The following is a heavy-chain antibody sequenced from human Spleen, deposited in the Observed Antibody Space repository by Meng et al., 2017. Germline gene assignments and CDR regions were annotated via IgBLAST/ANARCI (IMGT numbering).Heavy chain of an antibody. CDR3: AKVDYADHRGQRYFDY. CDR2: FSGSGDNT. CDR1: GVTFSSYA. J-gene: IGHJ4*02. D-gene: IGHD4-17*01. V-gene: IGHV3-23*01. Sequence: GESLKISCAASGVTFSSYAMSWVRQAPGKGLEWVPTFSGSGDNTYYADSVKGRFTVSRDNSKNTLFLQMNSLRADDTAVYYCAKVDYADHRGQRYFDYWGQGTLVTVSS.